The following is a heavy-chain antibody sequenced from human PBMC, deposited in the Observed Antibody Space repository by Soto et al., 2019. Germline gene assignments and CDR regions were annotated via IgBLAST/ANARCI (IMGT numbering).Heavy chain of an antibody. D-gene: IGHD6-13*01. CDR2: ISGSGGST. CDR3: AKENGYSSSWFEFDY. J-gene: IGHJ4*02. CDR1: GFTFSSYS. V-gene: IGHV3-23*01. Sequence: GGSLILSCAASGFTFSSYSMSWVRQAPGKGLEWVSAISGSGGSTYYADSVKGRFTISRDNSKNTLYLQMNSLRAEDTAVYYCAKENGYSSSWFEFDYWGQGTLVTVSS.